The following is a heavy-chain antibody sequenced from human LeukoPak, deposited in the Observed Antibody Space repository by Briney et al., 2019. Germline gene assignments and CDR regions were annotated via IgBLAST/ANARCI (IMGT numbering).Heavy chain of an antibody. CDR2: ISSSGSTI. CDR3: AKGEYYDSSGEPFDY. D-gene: IGHD3-22*01. Sequence: GGSLRLSCAASGFTFSSYEMNWVRQAPGKGLEWVSYISSSGSTIYYADSVKGRFTISRDNSKNTLYLQMNSLRAEDTAVYYCAKGEYYDSSGEPFDYWGQGTLVTVSS. V-gene: IGHV3-48*03. CDR1: GFTFSSYE. J-gene: IGHJ4*02.